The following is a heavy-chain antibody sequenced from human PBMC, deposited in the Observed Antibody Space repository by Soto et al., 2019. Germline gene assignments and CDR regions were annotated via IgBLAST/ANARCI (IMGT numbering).Heavy chain of an antibody. CDR3: ARQHGGYEYYFDY. J-gene: IGHJ4*02. Sequence: PSETLSLTCTVSGDSMSSGDYYWSWLRQPPGKGLEWIGYIYYSEITNYNPSLKSRVTLSADRSKNQFSLKLSSVTAADTAVYYCARQHGGYEYYFDYWGQGTLVTVYS. D-gene: IGHD5-12*01. V-gene: IGHV4-30-4*01. CDR2: IYYSEIT. CDR1: GDSMSSGDYY.